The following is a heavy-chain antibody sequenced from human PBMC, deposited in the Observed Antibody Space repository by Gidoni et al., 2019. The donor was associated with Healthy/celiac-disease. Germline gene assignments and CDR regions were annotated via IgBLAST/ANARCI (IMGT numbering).Heavy chain of an antibody. CDR1: GYTFTSYY. CDR3: AVGDYVGNFDY. J-gene: IGHJ4*02. Sequence: QVQLVQSGAEVKKPGASVTVSCKASGYTFTSYYMHWVRQAPGQGLEWMGIINPSGGSTSYAQKFQGRVTMTRDTSTSTVYMELSSLRSEDTAVYYCAVGDYVGNFDYWGQGTLVTVSS. V-gene: IGHV1-46*03. CDR2: INPSGGST. D-gene: IGHD4-17*01.